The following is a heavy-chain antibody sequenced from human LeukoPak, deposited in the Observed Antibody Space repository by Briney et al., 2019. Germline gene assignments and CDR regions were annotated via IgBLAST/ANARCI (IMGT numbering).Heavy chain of an antibody. CDR1: GYTFSAYT. Sequence: ASVKVSCKASGYTFSAYTIHWVRQAPGQRFEWMGWIDSDNGDTRYSQTFQGRVTITRDTSANTVYMELSSLRSEDTAVYYCARDEGYSYGSTFDYWGQGTLVTVSS. CDR3: ARDEGYSYGSTFDY. V-gene: IGHV1-3*01. D-gene: IGHD5-18*01. J-gene: IGHJ4*02. CDR2: IDSDNGDT.